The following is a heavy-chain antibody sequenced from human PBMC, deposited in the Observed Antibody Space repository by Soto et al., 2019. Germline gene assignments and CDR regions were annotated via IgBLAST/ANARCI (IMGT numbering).Heavy chain of an antibody. D-gene: IGHD2-2*01. CDR2: INHSGST. Sequence: QVQLQQWGAGLLKPSETLSLTCAVYGGSFSGYYWSWIRQPPGKGLEWIGEINHSGSTNYNPSLIGPRAISVDPSNTQFSLKLSSVTAADTAVYYCARGDIVVVPAAPTCACGMDVWGQGPTVTVSS. V-gene: IGHV4-34*01. CDR1: GGSFSGYY. CDR3: ARGDIVVVPAAPTCACGMDV. J-gene: IGHJ6*02.